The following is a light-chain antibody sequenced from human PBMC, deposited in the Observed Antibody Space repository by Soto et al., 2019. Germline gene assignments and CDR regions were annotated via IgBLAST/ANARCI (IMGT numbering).Light chain of an antibody. CDR3: QRYGSSLWR. J-gene: IGKJ2*04. V-gene: IGKV3-20*01. Sequence: PGSRXXXTXXASQSVSSSYLAWYQQKPGQAPRFLIYGASSLATGIPARFSASGSGTDFTRTISRLEPEELAVDYGQRYGSSLWRFG. CDR2: GAS. CDR1: QSVSSSY.